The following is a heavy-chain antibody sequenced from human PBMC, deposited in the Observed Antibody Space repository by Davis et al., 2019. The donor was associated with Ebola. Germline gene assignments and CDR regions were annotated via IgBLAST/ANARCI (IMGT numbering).Heavy chain of an antibody. Sequence: PGGSLRLSCAASGFTFSNYAIHWVRQAPGKGLEWAALLRSDGSDKYYADSVKDRFSISRDNSRNTVYLQMNSLRPEDTAVYFCAKADSSNGWFLGSWGQGTLVTVSS. D-gene: IGHD6-19*01. CDR1: GFTFSNYA. CDR2: LRSDGSDK. J-gene: IGHJ5*02. CDR3: AKADSSNGWFLGS. V-gene: IGHV3-30*02.